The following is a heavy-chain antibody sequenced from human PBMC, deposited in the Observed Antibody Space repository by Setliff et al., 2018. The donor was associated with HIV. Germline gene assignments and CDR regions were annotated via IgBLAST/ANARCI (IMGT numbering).Heavy chain of an antibody. V-gene: IGHV4-39*01. J-gene: IGHJ6*03. Sequence: SETLSLTCSVSGGSVIKDKFYWGWIRQAPAKGLERIGTLYDTGRTYYNPPLKSRVSIFVDTTKNEFSLNLRSVTAADTAVYFCVNSGYDGDYYYYYMDVWGKGTTVTV. CDR1: GGSVIKDKFY. CDR3: VNSGYDGDYYYYYMDV. D-gene: IGHD5-12*01. CDR2: LYDTGRT.